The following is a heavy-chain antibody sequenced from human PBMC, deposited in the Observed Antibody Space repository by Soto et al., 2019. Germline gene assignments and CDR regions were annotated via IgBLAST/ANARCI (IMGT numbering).Heavy chain of an antibody. CDR1: GYSIRTYNW. CDR3: ARTSRLKTGQLDY. D-gene: IGHD3-9*01. J-gene: IGHJ4*02. V-gene: IGHV4-28*01. CDR2: IYYTGTT. Sequence: SETLSLTCAIPGYSIRTYNWWVWIRQPPGKGLEWIGYIYYTGTTYYNLSLKSRVSMSIDTATDQSSLNLRSVTAADTAVYYCARTSRLKTGQLDYWGQGILVTVSS.